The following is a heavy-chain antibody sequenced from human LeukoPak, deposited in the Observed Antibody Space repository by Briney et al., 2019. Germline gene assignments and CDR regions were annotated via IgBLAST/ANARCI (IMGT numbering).Heavy chain of an antibody. CDR2: ISHSGST. Sequence: PSGTLSLTCGVSGGSMSSGNWWTWVRQPPGKGLEWIGEISHSGSTNYNPSLKSRVTMSVDKSKDHFSLKLSSVTAADTAIYYCATSASGYYYRFDYWGQGTLVTVSS. D-gene: IGHD3-22*01. V-gene: IGHV4-4*02. J-gene: IGHJ4*02. CDR3: ATSASGYYYRFDY. CDR1: GGSMSSGNW.